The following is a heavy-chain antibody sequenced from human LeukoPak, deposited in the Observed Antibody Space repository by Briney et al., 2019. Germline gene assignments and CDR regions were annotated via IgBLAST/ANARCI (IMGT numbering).Heavy chain of an antibody. CDR3: ARPVARPYVFDI. CDR1: GGSFSGYY. J-gene: IGHJ3*02. Sequence: SETLPLTCAVYGGSFSGYYWSWIRQPPGKGLEWIGEINHSGSTNYNPSLKSRVTISVDTSKNQFSLKLSSVTAADTAVYYCARPVARPYVFDIWGPGTMVSVS. V-gene: IGHV4-34*01. CDR2: INHSGST. D-gene: IGHD6-6*01.